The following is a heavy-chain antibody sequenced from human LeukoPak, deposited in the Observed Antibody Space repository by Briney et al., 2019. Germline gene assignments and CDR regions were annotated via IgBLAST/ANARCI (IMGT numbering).Heavy chain of an antibody. CDR2: IRYDGSNK. CDR1: GFTFSSYG. J-gene: IGHJ4*02. D-gene: IGHD6-19*01. Sequence: GGSLRLSCAASGFTFSSYGMHWVRQAPGKGLEWVAFIRYDGSNKYYADSVKGRFTISRDNSKNTLYLQMNSLRAEDTAVYYCAKDQDGIAVAGTYYDYWGQGTLVTVSS. CDR3: AKDQDGIAVAGTYYDY. V-gene: IGHV3-30*02.